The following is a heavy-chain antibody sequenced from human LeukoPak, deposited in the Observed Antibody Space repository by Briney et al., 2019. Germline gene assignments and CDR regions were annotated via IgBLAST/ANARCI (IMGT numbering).Heavy chain of an antibody. V-gene: IGHV4-39*07. CDR3: ARVKRIAVADY. D-gene: IGHD6-19*01. J-gene: IGHJ4*02. Sequence: SETLSLTCTVSGGSISSSSYYWGWIRQPPGKGLEWIGSIYYSGSTYYNPSLKSRVTISVDTSKNQFSLKLSSVIAADTAVYYCARVKRIAVADYWGQGTLVTVSS. CDR2: IYYSGST. CDR1: GGSISSSSYY.